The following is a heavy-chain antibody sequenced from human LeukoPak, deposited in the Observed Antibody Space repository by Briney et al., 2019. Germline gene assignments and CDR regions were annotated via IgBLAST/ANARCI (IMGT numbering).Heavy chain of an antibody. D-gene: IGHD6-6*01. CDR1: GFTFRSYA. J-gene: IGHJ4*02. Sequence: GGSLRLSCAASGFTFRSYAMSWVRRAPGEGLEWVSAISYSGGTTYYADSVKGRFTISRDSARKRLYMQMDSLRADDTAVYYCAKDWGGYSISSFDYWGQGILVTVSS. CDR3: AKDWGGYSISSFDY. CDR2: ISYSGGTT. V-gene: IGHV3-23*01.